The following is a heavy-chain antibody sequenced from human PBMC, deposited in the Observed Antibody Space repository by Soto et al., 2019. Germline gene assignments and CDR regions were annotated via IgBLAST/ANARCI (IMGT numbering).Heavy chain of an antibody. Sequence: EVQLLESGGGLVQPGGSLRLSCGVSGFTFNDFEMNWVRQAPGKGLEWLAYIDGSGTTKKYADSVRGRFTISRDNPNNSLFLQMSSPSASDTAIYYCARGFGRFNYWGHGTVVSVSS. V-gene: IGHV3-48*03. CDR3: ARGFGRFNY. J-gene: IGHJ4*01. CDR2: IDGSGTTK. D-gene: IGHD3-10*01. CDR1: GFTFNDFE.